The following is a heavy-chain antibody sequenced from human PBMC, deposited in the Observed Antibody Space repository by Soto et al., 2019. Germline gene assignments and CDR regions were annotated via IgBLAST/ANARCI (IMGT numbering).Heavy chain of an antibody. V-gene: IGHV1-2*04. CDR1: GYTFTGYY. Sequence: GASVKVSCKASGYTFTGYYMHWVRQAPGQGLEWMGWINPNSGGTNYAQKFQGWVTMTRDTSISTAYMELSRLRSDDTAVYYCARAGERYGTTGYYYGMDVWGQGPTVTVSS. CDR2: INPNSGGT. CDR3: ARAGERYGTTGYYYGMDV. D-gene: IGHD1-1*01. J-gene: IGHJ6*02.